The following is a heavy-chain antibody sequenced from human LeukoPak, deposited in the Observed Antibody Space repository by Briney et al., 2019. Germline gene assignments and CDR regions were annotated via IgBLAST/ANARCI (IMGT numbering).Heavy chain of an antibody. CDR2: ISFSDGT. V-gene: IGHV4-4*07. CDR3: ARIRRHNYDWYAADS. J-gene: IGHJ4*02. CDR1: GASVSSNY. Sequence: PSETLSLTCAVSGASVSSNYWSWIRQSAGERLEWIGRISFSDGTNYSPSLKSRVSMSLDASKNQFSLKLTSVTAADTAVYYCARIRRHNYDWYAADSWGQGALVNVSS. D-gene: IGHD3-9*01.